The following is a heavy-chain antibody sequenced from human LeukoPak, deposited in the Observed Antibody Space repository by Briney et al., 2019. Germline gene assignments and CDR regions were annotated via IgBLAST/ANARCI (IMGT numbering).Heavy chain of an antibody. CDR2: IHPDGSIT. D-gene: IGHD5-12*01. CDR1: GFTISNYW. CDR3: APQQTYSPYNWFDP. V-gene: IGHV3-74*03. J-gene: IGHJ5*02. Sequence: GSLRLSCVGSGFTISNYWMHWVRQAPGTGLVWVSRIHPDGSITTYADSVKGGFTISRDNAKNTLYLQMNSLRAEDTAVYYCAPQQTYSPYNWFDPWGQGTLVTVSS.